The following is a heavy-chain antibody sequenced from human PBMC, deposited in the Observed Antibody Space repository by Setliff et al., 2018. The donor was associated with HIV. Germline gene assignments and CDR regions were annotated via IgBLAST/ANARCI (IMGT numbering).Heavy chain of an antibody. CDR3: ARAPPERQLPVYFDY. CDR1: GDSITNYY. V-gene: IGHV4-59*01. J-gene: IGHJ4*02. CDR2: IHYSGST. D-gene: IGHD1-1*01. Sequence: SETLSLTCSVSGDSITNYYWNWIRQLPGKELEWVGHIHYSGSTNYNPSLKSRVTILIDTSKNEFSLKLRSVTAADTAVYYCARAPPERQLPVYFDYWAQGTLVTVSS.